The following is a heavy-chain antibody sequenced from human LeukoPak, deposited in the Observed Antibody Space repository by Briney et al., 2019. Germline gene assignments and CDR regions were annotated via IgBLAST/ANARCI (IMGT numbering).Heavy chain of an antibody. CDR1: GFTFSSYA. D-gene: IGHD6-13*01. V-gene: IGHV3-23*01. Sequence: PGGSLRLSCAASGFTFSSYAMSWVRQAPGKGLECVSAISGSGGSTYYADSVKGRFTISRDNSKNTLYLQMNSLRAEDTAVYYCAEDIWAGIAAADPFDYWGQGTLVTVSS. J-gene: IGHJ4*02. CDR3: AEDIWAGIAAADPFDY. CDR2: ISGSGGST.